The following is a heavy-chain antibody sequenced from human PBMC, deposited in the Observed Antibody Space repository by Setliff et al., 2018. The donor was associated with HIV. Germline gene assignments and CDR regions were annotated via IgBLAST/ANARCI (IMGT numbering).Heavy chain of an antibody. CDR2: IFDSGST. D-gene: IGHD3-10*01. V-gene: IGHV4-39*02. J-gene: IGHJ6*02. Sequence: SETLSLTCNVYGASITNSNSYWGWIRQPPGKRLEWLGSIFDSGSTSYNPSLSGRLTISVDTSKNQVSLRLSSVTAADTAVYYCARDNVLLWFGELSDYYGMDVWGQGTTVTVSS. CDR1: GASITNSNSY. CDR3: ARDNVLLWFGELSDYYGMDV.